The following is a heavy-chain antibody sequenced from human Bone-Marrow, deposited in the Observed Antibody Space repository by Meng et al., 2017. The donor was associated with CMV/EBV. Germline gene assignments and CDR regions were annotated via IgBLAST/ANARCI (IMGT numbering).Heavy chain of an antibody. D-gene: IGHD2-2*02. CDR2: INPSGGNT. V-gene: IGHV1-46*01. CDR3: ASRCSSTSCYKALGRRYYYGMDV. CDR1: GYTFTSYY. J-gene: IGHJ6*02. Sequence: ASVKVSCKASGYTFTSYYMHWVRQAPGQGLEWMGIINPSGGNTGYAQKFQGRVTMTRNTSISTAYMELSSLRSEDTAVYYCASRCSSTSCYKALGRRYYYGMDVWGQGTTVTVSS.